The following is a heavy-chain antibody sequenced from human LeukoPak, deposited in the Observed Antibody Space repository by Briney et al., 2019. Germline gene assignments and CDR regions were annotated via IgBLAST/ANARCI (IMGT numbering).Heavy chain of an antibody. CDR3: ARRYYYDSSGYYYEYYFDY. Sequence: SETLSLTCAVSDYSISSGYYWGWIRQPPGKGLEWIGSIYHSGSTYYNPSLKSRVTISVDTSKNQFSLKLSSVTAADTAVYYCARRYYYDSSGYYYEYYFDYWGQGTLVTVSS. J-gene: IGHJ4*02. CDR1: DYSISSGYY. D-gene: IGHD3-22*01. CDR2: IYHSGST. V-gene: IGHV4-38-2*01.